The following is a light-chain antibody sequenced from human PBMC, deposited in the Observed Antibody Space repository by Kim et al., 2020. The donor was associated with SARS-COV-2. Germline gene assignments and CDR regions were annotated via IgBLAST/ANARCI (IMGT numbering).Light chain of an antibody. CDR2: QDT. CDR3: QAWDSSRNWG. V-gene: IGLV3-1*01. Sequence: SYELTQPPSVSVSPGQSASITCSGDKLGDKYACWYQQKPGQSPVLVIYQDTKRPSRFPERFSGSNSWNTATLTISGTQALDEADYYCQAWDSSRNWGFGG. CDR1: KLGDKY. J-gene: IGLJ3*02.